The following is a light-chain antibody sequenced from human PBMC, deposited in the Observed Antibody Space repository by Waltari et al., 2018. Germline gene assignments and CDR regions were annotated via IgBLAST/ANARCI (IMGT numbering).Light chain of an antibody. J-gene: IGKJ1*01. CDR2: GAS. CDR3: QHYVRLPAT. CDR1: QSVSRA. Sequence: EIVLTQSPGSLSSSPGERVTLSRRASQSVSRALAWYQQKPGQAPRLLIFGASNRATGIPDRFSGSGSEKDFSLTISRLEPEDFAVYYCQHYVRLPATFGRGTKVEIK. V-gene: IGKV3-20*01.